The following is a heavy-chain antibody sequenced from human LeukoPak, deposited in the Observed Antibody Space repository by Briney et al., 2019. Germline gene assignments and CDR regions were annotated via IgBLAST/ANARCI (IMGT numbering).Heavy chain of an antibody. CDR3: ARGGLLRYFDWLFADWFDP. CDR1: GYTFTGYY. V-gene: IGHV1-2*02. Sequence: GASVKVSCKASGYTFTGYYMHWVRQAPGQGLEWMGWINPNSGGTNYAQKFQGRVTMTRDTSISTAYMELSRLRSDDTAVHYCARGGLLRYFDWLFADWFDPWGQGTLVTISS. CDR2: INPNSGGT. J-gene: IGHJ5*02. D-gene: IGHD3-9*01.